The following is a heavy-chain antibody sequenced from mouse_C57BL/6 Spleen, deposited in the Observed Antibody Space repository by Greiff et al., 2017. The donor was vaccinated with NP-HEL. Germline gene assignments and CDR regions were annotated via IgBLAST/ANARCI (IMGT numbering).Heavy chain of an antibody. V-gene: IGHV5-4*01. J-gene: IGHJ3*01. CDR1: GFTFSSYA. CDR3: ARDKGSNYFSWFAY. Sequence: EVKLEESGGGLVKPGGSLKLSCAASGFTFSSYAMSWVRQTPEKRLEWVATISDGGSYTYYPDNVKGRFTISRDNAKNNLYLQMSHLKSEDTAMYYGARDKGSNYFSWFAYWGQGTLVTVSA. CDR2: ISDGGSYT. D-gene: IGHD2-5*01.